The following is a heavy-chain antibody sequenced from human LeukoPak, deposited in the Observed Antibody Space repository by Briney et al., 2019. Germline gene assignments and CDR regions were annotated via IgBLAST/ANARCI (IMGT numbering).Heavy chain of an antibody. CDR3: ARDSAGNDY. D-gene: IGHD6-13*01. J-gene: IGHJ4*02. V-gene: IGHV3-7*01. CDR1: GFTFSTYW. Sequence: GGSLRLSCAASGFTFSTYWMSWVRQAPGKGLEWVANIKQDGSEKYYIDSVKGRFTISRDNAKNSLYLQMNGLRAEDTAMYYCARDSAGNDYWGQGTLVTVSS. CDR2: IKQDGSEK.